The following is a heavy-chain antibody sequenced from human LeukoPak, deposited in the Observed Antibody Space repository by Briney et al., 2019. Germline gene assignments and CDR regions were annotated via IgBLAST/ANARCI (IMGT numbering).Heavy chain of an antibody. Sequence: ASVKVSCKASGGTFSSYAISWVRQAPGRGLEWMGGIIPIFGTANYAQKFQGRVTITADESTSTAYMELSSLRSEDTAVYYCARDSKMEAAYYYYGMDVWGQGTTVTVSS. CDR3: ARDSKMEAAYYYYGMDV. D-gene: IGHD5-24*01. J-gene: IGHJ6*02. V-gene: IGHV1-69*01. CDR1: GGTFSSYA. CDR2: IIPIFGTA.